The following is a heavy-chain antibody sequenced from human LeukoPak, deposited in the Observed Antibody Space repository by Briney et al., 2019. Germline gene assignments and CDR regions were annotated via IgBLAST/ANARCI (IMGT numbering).Heavy chain of an antibody. V-gene: IGHV3-48*01. CDR2: ISSSSSTI. J-gene: IGHJ5*02. Sequence: GGSLRLSCAASGFTFSSYSMNWVRQAPGKGLEWVSYISSSSSTIYYADSVKGRFTISRDNAKNSLYLQMNSLRAEDTAVYYCASFRRYYGSGKRNWFDPWGQETLVTVPS. CDR1: GFTFSSYS. D-gene: IGHD3-10*01. CDR3: ASFRRYYGSGKRNWFDP.